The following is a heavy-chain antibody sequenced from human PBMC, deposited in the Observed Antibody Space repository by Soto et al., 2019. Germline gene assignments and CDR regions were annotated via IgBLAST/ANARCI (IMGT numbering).Heavy chain of an antibody. J-gene: IGHJ6*02. V-gene: IGHV1-8*02. CDR2: MNPINGAT. D-gene: IGHD6-13*01. Sequence: ASVKVSCKTSGYDFTAYDINWVRQASGQGLEWMGWMNPINGATGSARRFQGRVSMTRNTATGTAYLELTSLRSDDTAIYYCGRGPSPRAPAGGTPYYFAMDVWGQGTTVTVSS. CDR1: GYDFTAYD. CDR3: GRGPSPRAPAGGTPYYFAMDV.